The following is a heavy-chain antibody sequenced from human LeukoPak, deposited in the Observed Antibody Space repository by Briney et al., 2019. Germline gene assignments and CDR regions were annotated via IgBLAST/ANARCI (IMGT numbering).Heavy chain of an antibody. Sequence: SETLSLTCTVSGGSISSYYWSWIRQPPGKGLELIGYIFDSGYTNYNPSLDSRVTISVDTSKNQFSLKLTSVTAADTAVYYCARGYGYYYYYMDVWGKGTTVLVSS. CDR2: IFDSGYT. CDR1: GGSISSYY. D-gene: IGHD2-2*03. CDR3: ARGYGYYYYYMDV. V-gene: IGHV4-59*01. J-gene: IGHJ6*03.